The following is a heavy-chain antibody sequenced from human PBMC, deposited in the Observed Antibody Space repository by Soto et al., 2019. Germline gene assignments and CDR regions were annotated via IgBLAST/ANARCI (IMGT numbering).Heavy chain of an antibody. CDR2: IYHSGST. V-gene: IGHV4-4*02. D-gene: IGHD4-4*01. CDR3: ARVTTVTTKRYYYYGMDV. CDR1: GGSISSSNW. Sequence: PSETLSLTCAVSGGSISSSNWWSWVRQPSGKGLEWIGEIYHSGSTNYNPSLKSRVTISVDKSKNQFSLKLSSVTAADTAVYYCARVTTVTTKRYYYYGMDVWGQGTTVTVSS. J-gene: IGHJ6*02.